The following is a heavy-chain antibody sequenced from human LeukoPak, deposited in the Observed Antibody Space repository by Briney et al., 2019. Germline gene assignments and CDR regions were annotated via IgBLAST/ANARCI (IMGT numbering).Heavy chain of an antibody. Sequence: GGSLRLSCAASGFTFSSYWMSSVRQAPGKGLEWVANIKQDGSEKYYVDSVKGRFTISRDNAKNSLYLQMNSLRAEDTAVYYCARDSDGSYYYYYYYYMDVWGKGTTVTVSS. CDR1: GFTFSSYW. J-gene: IGHJ6*03. V-gene: IGHV3-7*01. CDR2: IKQDGSEK. D-gene: IGHD1-26*01. CDR3: ARDSDGSYYYYYYYYMDV.